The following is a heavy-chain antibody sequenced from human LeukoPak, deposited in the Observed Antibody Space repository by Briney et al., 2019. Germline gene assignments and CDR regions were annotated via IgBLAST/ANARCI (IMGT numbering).Heavy chain of an antibody. J-gene: IGHJ6*03. CDR2: INSVGSST. D-gene: IGHD3-10*01. Sequence: PGGSLRLSCAASGFTFSSYWMHWGREAPGKGLVCVSRINSVGSSTSYADSVKGRFTISRDNAKNTLYLQMNSLRAEDTAVYYCARDSLLWFGELLQDYYYYMDVWGKGTTVTVSS. CDR3: ARDSLLWFGELLQDYYYYMDV. CDR1: GFTFSSYW. V-gene: IGHV3-74*01.